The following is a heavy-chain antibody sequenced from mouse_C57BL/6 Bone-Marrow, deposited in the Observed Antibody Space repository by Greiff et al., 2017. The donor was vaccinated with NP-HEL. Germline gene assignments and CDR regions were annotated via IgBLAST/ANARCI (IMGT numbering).Heavy chain of an antibody. V-gene: IGHV1-81*01. CDR3: ARRGLRRGPWFAY. Sequence: QVQLKQSGAELARPGASVKLSCKASGYTFTSYGISWVKQRTGQGLEWIGEIYPRSGNTYYNEKFKGKATLTADKSSSTAYMELRSLTSEDSAVYFCARRGLRRGPWFAYWGQGTLVTVSA. D-gene: IGHD2-4*01. CDR2: IYPRSGNT. CDR1: GYTFTSYG. J-gene: IGHJ3*01.